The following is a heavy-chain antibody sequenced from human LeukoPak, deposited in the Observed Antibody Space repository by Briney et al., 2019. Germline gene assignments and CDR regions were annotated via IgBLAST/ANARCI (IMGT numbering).Heavy chain of an antibody. Sequence: PGGSLRLSCTASGFTLSSYEMSWIRQAPGKGLEWVSSIDYSGGSTYYADSVKGRFTISRDDSKNTLYVEMNSLRLDDTAIYYCARGPPTSRSGAHFDYWGQGSLVTVSP. D-gene: IGHD5-12*01. CDR3: ARGPPTSRSGAHFDY. J-gene: IGHJ4*02. CDR2: IDYSGGST. V-gene: IGHV3-23*01. CDR1: GFTLSSYE.